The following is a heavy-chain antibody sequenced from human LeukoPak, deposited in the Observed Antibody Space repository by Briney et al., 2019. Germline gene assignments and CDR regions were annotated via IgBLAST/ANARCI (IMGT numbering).Heavy chain of an antibody. V-gene: IGHV6-1*01. CDR2: TYYRSKWYN. J-gene: IGHJ3*01. CDR3: VRGGQGDGYSADEAFDF. CDR1: GDSVSSNSTA. Sequence: SQTLSLTCAISGDSVSSNSTACNWIRQSPSRGLEWLGRTYYRSKWYNDYAVSVKSRITINPDTSKNQFSLQLNSVTAEDTVVYYCVRGGQGDGYSADEAFDFWGQGTVVTVSS. D-gene: IGHD5-24*01.